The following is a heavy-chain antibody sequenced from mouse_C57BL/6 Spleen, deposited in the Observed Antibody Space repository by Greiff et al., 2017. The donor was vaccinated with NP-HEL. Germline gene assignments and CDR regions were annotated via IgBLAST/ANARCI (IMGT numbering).Heavy chain of an antibody. D-gene: IGHD1-1*01. CDR2: IYPRSGNT. CDR3: ARDYYGIDY. CDR1: GYTFTSYG. V-gene: IGHV1-81*01. J-gene: IGHJ2*01. Sequence: VKLMESGAELARPGASVKLSCKASGYTFTSYGISWVKQRTGQGLEWIGEIYPRSGNTYYNEKFKGKATLTADKSSSTAYMELRSLTSEDSAVYFCARDYYGIDYWGQGTTLTVSS.